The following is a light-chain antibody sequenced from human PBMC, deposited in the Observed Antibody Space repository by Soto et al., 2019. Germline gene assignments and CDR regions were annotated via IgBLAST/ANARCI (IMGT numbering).Light chain of an antibody. CDR1: RSNIGNNA. V-gene: IGLV1-36*01. CDR3: AAWDDSLNGVV. J-gene: IGLJ2*01. Sequence: QSVLTQPPSVSEAPRQRVTITCSESRSNIGNNAVNWYQQLPGKAPKLLIYYDDLLPSGVSDRFSGSKSGTSASLAISGLQSEDEADYYCAAWDDSLNGVVFGGGTKVTVL. CDR2: YDD.